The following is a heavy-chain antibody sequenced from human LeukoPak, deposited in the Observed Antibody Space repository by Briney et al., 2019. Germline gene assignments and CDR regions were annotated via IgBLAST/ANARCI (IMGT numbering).Heavy chain of an antibody. Sequence: PSETLTLTCAVYGGSFSGYYWSWIRQPPGKGLEWIGEINHSGSTNYNPSLKSRVTISVDTSKNQFSLKLSSVTAADTAVYYCARPPHYWGQGTLVTVSS. CDR1: GGSFSGYY. CDR3: ARPPHY. J-gene: IGHJ4*02. V-gene: IGHV4-34*01. CDR2: INHSGST.